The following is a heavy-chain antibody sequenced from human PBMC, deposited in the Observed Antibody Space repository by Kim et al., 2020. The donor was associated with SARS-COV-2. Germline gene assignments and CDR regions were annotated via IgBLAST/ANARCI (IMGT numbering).Heavy chain of an antibody. D-gene: IGHD3-3*01. J-gene: IGHJ6*03. CDR2: MNPNSGNT. CDR1: GYTSTSYD. CDR3: ARAVRGSGFGVVIIRAYYMDV. Sequence: ASVKVSCKASGYTSTSYDINWVRQATGQGLEWMGWMNPNSGNTGYAQKFQGRVTMTRNTSISTAYMELSSLRSGDTAVYYCARAVRGSGFGVVIIRAYYMDVWGKGTTVTVSS. V-gene: IGHV1-8*01.